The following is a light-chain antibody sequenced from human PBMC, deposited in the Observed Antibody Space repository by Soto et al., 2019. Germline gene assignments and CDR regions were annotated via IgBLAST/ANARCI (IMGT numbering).Light chain of an antibody. Sequence: VVSQSAAAMSVSPGERATLSCRASQSVSSNLAWYQQKPGQAPRLLIYGASTRATGIPARFSGSGSGTEFTLTISSLQSEDFAVYYCQQYTNWPITFGQGTRLEI. V-gene: IGKV3-15*01. CDR1: QSVSSN. CDR3: QQYTNWPIT. J-gene: IGKJ5*01. CDR2: GAS.